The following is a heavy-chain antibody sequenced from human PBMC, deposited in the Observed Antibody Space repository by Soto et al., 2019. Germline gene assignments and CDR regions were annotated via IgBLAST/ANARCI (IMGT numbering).Heavy chain of an antibody. D-gene: IGHD3-22*01. CDR2: IKSKTDGGTT. CDR1: GFTFSNAW. Sequence: GGSLRLSCAASGFTFSNAWMNWVRQAPGKGLEWVGRIKSKTDGGTTDYAAPVKGRFTISRDDSKSTLYLQMNSLKTEDTAVYYCTTGPFYDSSGYYTDYWGQGTLVTVSS. J-gene: IGHJ4*02. CDR3: TTGPFYDSSGYYTDY. V-gene: IGHV3-15*07.